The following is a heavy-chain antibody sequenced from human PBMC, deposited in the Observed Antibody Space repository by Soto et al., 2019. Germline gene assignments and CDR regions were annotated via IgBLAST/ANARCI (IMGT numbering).Heavy chain of an antibody. Sequence: GGSLRLSCAASGFTFSSYAMHWVRQAPGKGLEWVAVISYDGSNKYYADSVKGRFTISRDNSKNTLYLQMNSLRAEDTAVYYCARGPGRFYLYYFDYWGQGTLVTVSS. D-gene: IGHD3-3*01. V-gene: IGHV3-30-3*01. J-gene: IGHJ4*02. CDR3: ARGPGRFYLYYFDY. CDR2: ISYDGSNK. CDR1: GFTFSSYA.